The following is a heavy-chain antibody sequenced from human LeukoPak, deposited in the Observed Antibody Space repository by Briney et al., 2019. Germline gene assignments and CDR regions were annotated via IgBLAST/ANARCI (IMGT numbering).Heavy chain of an antibody. V-gene: IGHV4-30-2*01. J-gene: IGHJ4*02. CDR2: IYHSGST. CDR1: GGSISSGGYS. CDR3: ARGYYYDNSGWYYFDY. Sequence: SETLSLTCAVSGGSISSGGYSWSWIRQPPGKGLEWIGYIYHSGSTYYNPSLKSRVTISVDRSKNQFSLKLSSVTAADTAVYYCARGYYYDNSGWYYFDYWGQGTLVTVSS. D-gene: IGHD3-22*01.